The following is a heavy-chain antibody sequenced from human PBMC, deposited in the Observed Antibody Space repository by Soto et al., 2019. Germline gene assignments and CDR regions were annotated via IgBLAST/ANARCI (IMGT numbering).Heavy chain of an antibody. Sequence: PSETLSLTCAVYGGSFSGYYCSWIRQPPGKGLEWIGEINHSGSTNYNPSLKSRVTISVDTSKNQFSLKLSSVTAADTAVYYCAAKFTGENDYDICARPPGVGGQGTRVPVSS. CDR2: INHSGST. V-gene: IGHV4-34*01. CDR1: GGSFSGYY. CDR3: AAKFTGENDYDICARPPGV. J-gene: IGHJ4*02. D-gene: IGHD3-9*01.